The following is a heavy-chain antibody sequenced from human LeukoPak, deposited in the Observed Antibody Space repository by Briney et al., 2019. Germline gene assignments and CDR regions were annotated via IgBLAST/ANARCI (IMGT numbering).Heavy chain of an antibody. CDR3: ARDPGYCSSTSCYATPHY. CDR1: GFTFSSYG. Sequence: GGSLRLSCAAPGFTFSSYGMHWVRQAPGKGLEWVAVIWYDGSNKYYADSVKGRFTISRDNSKNTLYLQMNSLRAEDTAVYYCARDPGYCSSTSCYATPHYWGQGTLVTVSS. J-gene: IGHJ4*02. CDR2: IWYDGSNK. D-gene: IGHD2-2*01. V-gene: IGHV3-33*01.